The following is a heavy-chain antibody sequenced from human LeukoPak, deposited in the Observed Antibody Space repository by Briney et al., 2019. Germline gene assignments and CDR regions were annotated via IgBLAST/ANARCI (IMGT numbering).Heavy chain of an antibody. Sequence: GRSLRLSCAASGFTFSSYGMHWVRQAPGKGLEWVAVIWYDGSNKYYADSVKGRFTISRDNSKNTLYLQMNSLRAEDTAIYYCAKETYSGNSAFFDYWSQGTLVTVSP. V-gene: IGHV3-33*06. J-gene: IGHJ4*02. CDR1: GFTFSSYG. CDR2: IWYDGSNK. D-gene: IGHD4-23*01. CDR3: AKETYSGNSAFFDY.